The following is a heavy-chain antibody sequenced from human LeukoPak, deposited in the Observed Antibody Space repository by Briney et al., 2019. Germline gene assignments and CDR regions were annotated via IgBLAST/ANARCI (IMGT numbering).Heavy chain of an antibody. CDR3: ARGGHGLLTSYYFDY. D-gene: IGHD1-14*01. J-gene: IGHJ4*02. CDR1: GFTFSSYV. CDR2: ISGSGGST. Sequence: GGSLRLSCAASGFTFSSYVMSWVRQAPGKGLEWVSTISGSGGSTYYADSVKGRFTISRDNSKNTLYLQMNSLRAEDTAVYYCARGGHGLLTSYYFDYWGQGTLVTVSS. V-gene: IGHV3-23*01.